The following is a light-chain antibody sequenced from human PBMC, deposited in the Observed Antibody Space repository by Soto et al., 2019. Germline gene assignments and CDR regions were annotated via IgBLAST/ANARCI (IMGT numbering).Light chain of an antibody. CDR3: QQRSNWPPYT. J-gene: IGKJ2*01. Sequence: EIVLTQSPATLSLSPGERATLSCRASQSVSSYLAWYQQKPGQAPRLLIYDASNRATGIQARFSGSGSGTDFTLTISSLEPEDLAIYYCQQRSNWPPYTFGQGTKLEIK. V-gene: IGKV3-11*01. CDR2: DAS. CDR1: QSVSSY.